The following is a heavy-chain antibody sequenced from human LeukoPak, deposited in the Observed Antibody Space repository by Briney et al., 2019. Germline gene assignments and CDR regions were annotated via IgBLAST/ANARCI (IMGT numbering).Heavy chain of an antibody. J-gene: IGHJ1*01. Sequence: PSETLSLTCTVSGGSISSSSFCWGWIRQPPGKGLEWIGSIYYTGRTYYNPSLKSRVTISVDTSKNQFSLKVSSVTAADTAVYYCARRYDYFHNWGQGTLVTVSS. CDR2: IYYTGRT. CDR1: GGSISSSSFC. CDR3: ARRYDYFHN. V-gene: IGHV4-39*01. D-gene: IGHD5-12*01.